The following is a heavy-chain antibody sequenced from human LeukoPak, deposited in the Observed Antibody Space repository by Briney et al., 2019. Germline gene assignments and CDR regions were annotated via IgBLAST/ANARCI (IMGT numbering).Heavy chain of an antibody. CDR2: IYPGDSDT. V-gene: IGHV5-51*01. CDR3: ARPSGTYNRFDY. D-gene: IGHD1-26*01. J-gene: IGHJ4*02. Sequence: GEPLNISCKGSGYSFTSSSIGWVRQMPGKGLGWMGIIYPGDSDTRYSPSLQGQVTISADRSISTASLQWSSLKASNTAIYYCARPSGTYNRFDYWGQGTLVTVSS. CDR1: GYSFTSSS.